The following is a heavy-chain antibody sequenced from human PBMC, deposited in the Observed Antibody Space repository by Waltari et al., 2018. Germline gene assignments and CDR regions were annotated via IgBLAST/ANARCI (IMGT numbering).Heavy chain of an antibody. CDR2: INGDGSST. CDR1: GFTFSKSW. V-gene: IGHV3-74*01. Sequence: LVQSGGGLVQPGDSLRLSCAASGFTFSKSWMHWVRKAPGEGLVWVSRINGDGSSTSHADSVKGRFTTSRDNAKNTLYLQMKSLRVKDTGVYYCARVAPKTYRSPVPGRDYYYGMDVWGQGTAVIVSS. D-gene: IGHD6-13*01. CDR3: ARVAPKTYRSPVPGRDYYYGMDV. J-gene: IGHJ6*02.